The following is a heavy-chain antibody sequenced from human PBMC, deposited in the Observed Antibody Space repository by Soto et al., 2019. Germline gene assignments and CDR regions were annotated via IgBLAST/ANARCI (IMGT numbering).Heavy chain of an antibody. CDR3: ARAGILLWFGAPVGRGIPPRGLFDP. Sequence: SETLSLTCSVYGWSFSGYYWSWIRQPPGKGLEWIGEINHSGSTNYNPSLKSRVTISVDTSKNQFSLKLSSVTAADTAVYYCARAGILLWFGAPVGRGIPPRGLFDPWGQGTLVTVSS. V-gene: IGHV4-34*01. J-gene: IGHJ5*02. D-gene: IGHD3-10*01. CDR1: GWSFSGYY. CDR2: INHSGST.